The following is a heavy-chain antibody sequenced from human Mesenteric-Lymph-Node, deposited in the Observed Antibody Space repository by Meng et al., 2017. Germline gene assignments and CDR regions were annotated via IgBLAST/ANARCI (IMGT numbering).Heavy chain of an antibody. V-gene: IGHV3-33*08. CDR3: ARIESSYGSSYFYYYYYGMDV. CDR1: GFTFSSYS. Sequence: GESLKISCAASGFTFSSYSMNWVRQAPGKGLEWVAVIWYDGSNKYYADSVKGRFTISRDNSKNTLYLQMNSLRAEDTAVYYCARIESSYGSSYFYYYYYGMDVWGQGTTVTVSS. D-gene: IGHD6-6*01. J-gene: IGHJ6*02. CDR2: IWYDGSNK.